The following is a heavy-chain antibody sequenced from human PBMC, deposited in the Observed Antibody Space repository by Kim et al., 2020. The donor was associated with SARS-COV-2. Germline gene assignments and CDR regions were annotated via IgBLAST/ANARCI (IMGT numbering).Heavy chain of an antibody. CDR1: GFTFDDYA. CDR2: ISWNSGSI. J-gene: IGHJ6*02. Sequence: GGSLRLSCAASGFTFDDYAMHWVRQAPGKGLEWVSGISWNSGSIGYADSVKGRFTISRDNAKNSLYLQMNSLRAEDTALYYCAKGDYYYYGMDVWGQGTTVTVSS. CDR3: AKGDYYYYGMDV. V-gene: IGHV3-9*01.